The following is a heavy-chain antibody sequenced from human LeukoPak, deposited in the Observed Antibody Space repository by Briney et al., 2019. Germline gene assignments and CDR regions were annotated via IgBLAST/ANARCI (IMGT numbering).Heavy chain of an antibody. CDR2: IRGSDSRT. CDR3: AKSGSRETVDY. CDR1: GFTFSSDA. J-gene: IGHJ4*02. D-gene: IGHD6-25*01. V-gene: IGHV3-23*01. Sequence: GGSPRLSCAASGFTFSSDAMSWVRQTPGKGLDCVSTIRGSDSRTYYADSVKGRLTISRDNSTNTLYLQMNSLRAGDTAVYYCAKSGSRETVDYWGQGTLVTVSS.